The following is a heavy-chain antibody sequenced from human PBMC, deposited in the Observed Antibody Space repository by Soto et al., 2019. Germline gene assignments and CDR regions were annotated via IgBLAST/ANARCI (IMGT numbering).Heavy chain of an antibody. CDR2: IYSGGST. V-gene: IGHV3-66*01. Sequence: GGSLTLSCEASGFTVSSNYMSWVRQAPGKGLVWVTVIYSGGSTYYADSVKGRFTISRDNSKNTLYLQMNSLGAEDMAVYYCARGGQFLECFDIWGQGTMVTVSS. J-gene: IGHJ3*02. CDR3: ARGGQFLECFDI. D-gene: IGHD3-3*01. CDR1: GFTVSSNY.